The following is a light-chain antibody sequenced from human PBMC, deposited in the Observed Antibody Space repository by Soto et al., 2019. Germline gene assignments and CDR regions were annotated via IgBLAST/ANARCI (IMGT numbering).Light chain of an antibody. CDR2: GNS. CDR3: QSYDRSLSGSV. CDR1: SSNIGAGYD. Sequence: QSVLTQPPSVSGAPGQRVTISCTGSSSNIGAGYDVHWYQQLPGTAPKLLIYGNSNRPSGVPDRFSGSKSGTSASLAITGRQADDEADDYCQSYDRSLSGSVFGVGTKVTVL. V-gene: IGLV1-40*01. J-gene: IGLJ2*01.